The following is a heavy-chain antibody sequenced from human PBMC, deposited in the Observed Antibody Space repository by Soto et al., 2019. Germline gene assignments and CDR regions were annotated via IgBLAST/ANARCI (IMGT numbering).Heavy chain of an antibody. Sequence: ASVKVSCKASGYTFTGLYMHWVRQAPGQGLGWMGWFNPKSGGTYYAQKFQGRVTMTSDTSISTAYMELSSLTSDDTAVYYCARDGTVTTSGFNWFDPWGQGTLDTVSS. CDR2: FNPKSGGT. J-gene: IGHJ5*02. V-gene: IGHV1-2*02. D-gene: IGHD4-4*01. CDR3: ARDGTVTTSGFNWFDP. CDR1: GYTFTGLY.